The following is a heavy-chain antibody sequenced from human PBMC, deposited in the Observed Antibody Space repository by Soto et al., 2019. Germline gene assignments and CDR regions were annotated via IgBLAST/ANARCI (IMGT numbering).Heavy chain of an antibody. D-gene: IGHD2-2*01. Sequence: QVQLVQSGAEVKKPGSSVKVSCKASVVTFSSYAISWVRQAPGQGLEWMGGIIPIFGTANYAQKFQGRVTITAYESTSTAYMELSSMRSDDTAVYYCARQPGYCIRTSCYEDYWGHGPLVTVSS. CDR2: IIPIFGTA. V-gene: IGHV1-69*12. J-gene: IGHJ4*01. CDR3: ARQPGYCIRTSCYEDY. CDR1: VVTFSSYA.